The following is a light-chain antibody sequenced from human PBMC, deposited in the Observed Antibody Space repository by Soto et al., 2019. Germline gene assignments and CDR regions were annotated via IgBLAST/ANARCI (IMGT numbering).Light chain of an antibody. CDR3: QQYNNWPRT. Sequence: IVLTQSPGTLSLSPGERATLSCRASQSVSSSYLAWYQQKPGQAPRLLIYGASSRATGIPDRFSGSGSGTDFTLTISRLEPEDFAVYYCQQYNNWPRTCGQGTRREIK. CDR1: QSVSSSY. J-gene: IGKJ5*01. V-gene: IGKV3-20*01. CDR2: GAS.